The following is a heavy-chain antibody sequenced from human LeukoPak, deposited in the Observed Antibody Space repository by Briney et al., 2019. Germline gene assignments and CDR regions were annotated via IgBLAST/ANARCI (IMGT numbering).Heavy chain of an antibody. CDR2: INPSDGST. J-gene: IGHJ4*02. D-gene: IGHD2-15*01. Sequence: ASVKVSCKASVYTFTSYYMHWVRQAPGEGLEWMGIINPSDGSTSYTQKFQGRVTVTRDTSTNTVYMQLSSLRSEETAVYYCARGGDCSGGSCLGAFDYWGQGTLVTVSS. V-gene: IGHV1-46*01. CDR1: VYTFTSYY. CDR3: ARGGDCSGGSCLGAFDY.